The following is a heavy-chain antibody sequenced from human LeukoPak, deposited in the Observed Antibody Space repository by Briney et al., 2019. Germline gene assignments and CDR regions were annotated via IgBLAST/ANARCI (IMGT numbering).Heavy chain of an antibody. D-gene: IGHD6-13*01. J-gene: IGHJ4*02. CDR1: AFSLSSYS. V-gene: IGHV3-21*01. CDR2: SGSISSYI. CDR3: ARAAAGTNSFDY. Sequence: PGPSLTPSCPPSAFSLSSYSTNSVRQAAGNWLGWVSSSGSISSYIYYADSVKGRFTISRDNAKNSLYLQMSGLRAEDTAVYYCARAAAGTNSFDYWGQGTLVTVSS.